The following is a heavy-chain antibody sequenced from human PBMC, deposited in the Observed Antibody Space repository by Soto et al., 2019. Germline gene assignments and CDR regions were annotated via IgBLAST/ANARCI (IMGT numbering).Heavy chain of an antibody. D-gene: IGHD6-6*01. Sequence: SETLSLTCTVSGGSISSYYWSWIRQPPGKGLEWIGYICYSGSTNYNPSLKSRVTISEDTSKNQSSRKLSSVTGADRAVNYWARGAARDRRGFWYAPWGKGTLGT. J-gene: IGHJ5*02. V-gene: IGHV4-59*01. CDR1: GGSISSYY. CDR3: ARGAARDRRGFWYAP. CDR2: ICYSGST.